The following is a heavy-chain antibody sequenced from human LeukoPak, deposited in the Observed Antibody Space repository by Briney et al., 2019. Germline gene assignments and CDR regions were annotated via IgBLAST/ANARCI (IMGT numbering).Heavy chain of an antibody. Sequence: GGSLRLSRVASGFTFNTYSLNWIRQAPGKGLEWVSSISGSSNYVFYTDSVKGRFTISRDNAKNSLYLQMNSLRAEDTAVYYCARDSPYGDYEFDYWGQGTLVTVSS. CDR1: GFTFNTYS. CDR2: ISGSSNYV. D-gene: IGHD4-17*01. CDR3: ARDSPYGDYEFDY. V-gene: IGHV3-21*01. J-gene: IGHJ4*02.